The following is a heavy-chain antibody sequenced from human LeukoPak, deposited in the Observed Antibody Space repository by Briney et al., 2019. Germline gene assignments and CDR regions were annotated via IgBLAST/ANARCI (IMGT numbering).Heavy chain of an antibody. Sequence: GGSLRLSCAASGFTFSSYAMSWVRQAPGKGLEWVSGISGSGGSTYYADSVKGRFTISRDHSKNTLYLQMNSLRAEDTAVYYCAKDHEIFGGKKAYWGQGTLVTVSS. CDR1: GFTFSSYA. D-gene: IGHD3-3*01. V-gene: IGHV3-23*01. CDR3: AKDHEIFGGKKAY. CDR2: ISGSGGST. J-gene: IGHJ4*02.